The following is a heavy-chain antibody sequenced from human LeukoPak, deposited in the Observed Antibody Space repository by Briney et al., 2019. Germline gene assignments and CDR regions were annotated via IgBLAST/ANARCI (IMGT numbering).Heavy chain of an antibody. CDR2: IYYSGTT. Sequence: SEILSLTCTVSGGSISSYYWSWIRQPPGKGLEWIGYIYYSGTTNYNPSLKSRVTISVDTSKNQFSLKLSSVTAADTAVYYCARHIGGYYFDYWGQGILVTVSS. D-gene: IGHD1-26*01. V-gene: IGHV4-59*08. J-gene: IGHJ4*02. CDR3: ARHIGGYYFDY. CDR1: GGSISSYY.